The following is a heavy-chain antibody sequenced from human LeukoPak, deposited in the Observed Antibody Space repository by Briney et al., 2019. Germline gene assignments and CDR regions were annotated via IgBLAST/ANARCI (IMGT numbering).Heavy chain of an antibody. D-gene: IGHD6-13*01. CDR3: ATGVAAAGTVVARGNWFDP. J-gene: IGHJ5*02. Sequence: GGSLRLSCAASGFTFSSYSMNWVRQAPGKGLEWVSYISSSSSTIYYADSVEGRFTISRDNSKNTLYLQISSLRVEDTAVYYCATGVAAAGTVVARGNWFDPWGHGTLVTVSS. V-gene: IGHV3-48*01. CDR1: GFTFSSYS. CDR2: ISSSSSTI.